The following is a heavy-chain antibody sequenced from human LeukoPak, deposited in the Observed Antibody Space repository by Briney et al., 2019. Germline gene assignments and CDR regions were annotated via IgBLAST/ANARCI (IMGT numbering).Heavy chain of an antibody. J-gene: IGHJ6*02. Sequence: SETLSLTCTVSGGSISSYHWSWIRQPPGEGLEWIGHIYYTGSTNYNPSLKSRVTISLDTSKNQFSLKLSSVTAADTAVYYCTRSLGVVIHGGMDVWGQGTTVTVSS. V-gene: IGHV4-59*01. CDR1: GGSISSYH. D-gene: IGHD3-3*01. CDR2: IYYTGST. CDR3: TRSLGVVIHGGMDV.